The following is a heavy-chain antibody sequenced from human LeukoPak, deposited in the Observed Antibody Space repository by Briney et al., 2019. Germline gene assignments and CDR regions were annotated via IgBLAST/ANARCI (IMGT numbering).Heavy chain of an antibody. J-gene: IGHJ4*02. CDR3: ARGRPWEPLLLDY. Sequence: SETLSLTCTVSGGSISSYYWSWIRQPPGKGLEWIGYIHYSGSTNYNPSLKSRVTISVDTSKNQFSLKLSSVTAADTAVYYCARGRPWEPLLLDYWGQGTLVTVSS. V-gene: IGHV4-59*01. CDR2: IHYSGST. D-gene: IGHD2-15*01. CDR1: GGSISSYY.